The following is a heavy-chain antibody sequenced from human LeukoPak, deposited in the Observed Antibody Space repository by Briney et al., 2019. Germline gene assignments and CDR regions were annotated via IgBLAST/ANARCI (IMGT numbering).Heavy chain of an antibody. CDR3: ATEKGYTSSWYIDY. Sequence: GGSLRLSCAASGFAVSDKYMSWVRQAPGKGLEWVSVIYSSTYYADSVKGRFTISRDNSKNTLYLQMNSLRVEDTAVYFCATEKGYTSSWYIDYWGRGTLVTVSS. V-gene: IGHV3-53*01. CDR2: IYSST. D-gene: IGHD6-13*01. J-gene: IGHJ4*02. CDR1: GFAVSDKY.